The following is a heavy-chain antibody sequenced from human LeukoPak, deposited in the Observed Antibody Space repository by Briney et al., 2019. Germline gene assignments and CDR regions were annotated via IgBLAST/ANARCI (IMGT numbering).Heavy chain of an antibody. CDR1: AYTFTSYY. CDR2: ISAYNSNT. J-gene: IGHJ4*02. D-gene: IGHD3-10*01. Sequence: SVKVSRKAAAYTFTSYYMHCVRQLPGQVLEWKGWISAYNSNTNYRQKLQGRVTMTTDTSTSTAYMDLRRLRSDDTAIYYCARHSPDGSGTYYNGSPDYWGQGTLVTVSS. V-gene: IGHV1-18*04. CDR3: ARHSPDGSGTYYNGSPDY.